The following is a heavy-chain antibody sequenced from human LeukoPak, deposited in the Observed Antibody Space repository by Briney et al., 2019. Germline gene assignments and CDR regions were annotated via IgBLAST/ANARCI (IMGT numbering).Heavy chain of an antibody. Sequence: GGSLRLSCVASGFTFNTYWIHWVRQGPGKGRVWVSLTSPDGTTTTYADSVQGRFTVSRDNAKNTLYLQMNSLRAEDAAVYYCARGLAGAYRIMDVWGQGTTVTVS. J-gene: IGHJ6*02. CDR3: ARGLAGAYRIMDV. CDR1: GFTFNTYW. V-gene: IGHV3-74*01. D-gene: IGHD6-19*01. CDR2: TSPDGTTT.